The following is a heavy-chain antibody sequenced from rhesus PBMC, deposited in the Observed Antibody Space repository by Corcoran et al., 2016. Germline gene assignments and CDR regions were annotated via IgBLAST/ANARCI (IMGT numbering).Heavy chain of an antibody. D-gene: IGHD2-39*01. V-gene: IGHV4-81*01. Sequence: QVQLQESGPGLVKPSETLSLTCTVSGGSISGYYWSWIRQPPGKGLEWIGNIDGNIAGTNYTPSLKGRVTISKATSKNQFSRKLSSVTAADTAVYYCARRRSFDSWGQGVVVTVSS. CDR3: ARRRSFDS. J-gene: IGHJ6*01. CDR1: GGSISGYY. CDR2: IDGNIAGT.